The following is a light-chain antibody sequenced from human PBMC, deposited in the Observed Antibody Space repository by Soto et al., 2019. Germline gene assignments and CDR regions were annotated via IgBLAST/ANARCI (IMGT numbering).Light chain of an antibody. CDR2: EVN. CDR3: SSYTSSGTLVV. J-gene: IGLJ2*01. Sequence: QSVLTQPASVSGSPGQSITISCTGTSSDVGGYNYVSWYQQHPGKAPKLMIYEVNNRPSGVSNRFSGSKSGNTASLTISGLQAEDEADYYCSSYTSSGTLVVFGGGTKLTVL. CDR1: SSDVGGYNY. V-gene: IGLV2-14*01.